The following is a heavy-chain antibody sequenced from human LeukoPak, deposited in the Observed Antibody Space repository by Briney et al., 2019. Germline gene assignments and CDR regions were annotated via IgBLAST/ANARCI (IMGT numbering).Heavy chain of an antibody. CDR1: RYTFTGYY. CDR3: ARETYNGRYYYFDY. CDR2: INPKSGGT. D-gene: IGHD1-26*01. V-gene: IGHV1-2*06. J-gene: IGHJ4*02. Sequence: ASVKVSCKASRYTFTGYYMHWVRQAPGQGLEWMGRINPKSGGTNHAQKFQGRVTMTRDTSISTAYMELSSLRSDDTAVYFCARETYNGRYYYFDYWGQGTLVTVSS.